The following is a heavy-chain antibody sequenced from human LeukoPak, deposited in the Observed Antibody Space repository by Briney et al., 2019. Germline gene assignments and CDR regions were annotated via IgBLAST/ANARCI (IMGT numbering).Heavy chain of an antibody. CDR1: GFTFSSYA. Sequence: GGSLRLSCAASGFTFSSYAMSWVRQAPGKGLECVSAISGSGGSTYYADSVKGRFTISRDNSKNTLYLQMNSLRAEDTAVYYYAKGITAAAGTGGGRYYFDYWGQGTLVTVSS. J-gene: IGHJ4*02. D-gene: IGHD6-13*01. CDR3: AKGITAAAGTGGGRYYFDY. CDR2: ISGSGGST. V-gene: IGHV3-23*01.